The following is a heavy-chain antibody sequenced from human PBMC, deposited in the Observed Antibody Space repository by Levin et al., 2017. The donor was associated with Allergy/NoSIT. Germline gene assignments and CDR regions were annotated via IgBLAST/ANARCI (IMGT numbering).Heavy chain of an antibody. V-gene: IGHV3-53*01. CDR3: AREGSYYFDY. Sequence: GESLKISCAASGFTVSSNYMSWVRQAPGKGLEWVSVIYSGGSTYYADSVKGRFTISRDNSKNTLYLQMNNLRAEDTAVYYCAREGSYYFDYWGQGTLVTVSS. CDR2: IYSGGST. CDR1: GFTVSSNY. J-gene: IGHJ4*02.